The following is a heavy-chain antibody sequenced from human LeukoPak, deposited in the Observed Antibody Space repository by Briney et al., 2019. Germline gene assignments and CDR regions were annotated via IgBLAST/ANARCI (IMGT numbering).Heavy chain of an antibody. V-gene: IGHV3-30*18. J-gene: IGHJ4*02. CDR3: VKDRYSSGWYPGY. CDR2: ISYDGSDK. D-gene: IGHD6-19*01. Sequence: GRSLRLSCAASGFTFSSYGMHWVRQAPGKGLEWVAVISYDGSDKYHAESVKGRFTISRDNSKNTLYLQMNSLRAEDTAVYYCVKDRYSSGWYPGYWGQGTLVTVSS. CDR1: GFTFSSYG.